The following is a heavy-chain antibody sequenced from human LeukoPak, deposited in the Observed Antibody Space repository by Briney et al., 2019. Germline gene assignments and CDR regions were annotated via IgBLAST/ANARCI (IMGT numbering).Heavy chain of an antibody. CDR1: GFTFSSYA. CDR3: AKDSSSWYAKFDY. CDR2: ISGSSGST. V-gene: IGHV3-23*01. J-gene: IGHJ4*02. D-gene: IGHD6-13*01. Sequence: GGSLRLSCAASGFTFSSYAMSWVRQAPGKGLEWVSAISGSSGSTYYADSVKGRFTISRDNSKNTLYLQMNSLRAEDTAVYYCAKDSSSWYAKFDYWGQGTLVTVSS.